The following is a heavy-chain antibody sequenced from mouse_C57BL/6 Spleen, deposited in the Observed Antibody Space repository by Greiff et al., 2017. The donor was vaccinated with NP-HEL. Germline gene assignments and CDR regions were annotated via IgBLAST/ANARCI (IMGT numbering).Heavy chain of an antibody. Sequence: QVQLKQPGAELVKPGASVKMSCKASGYTFTSYWITWVKQRPGQGLEWIGDIYPGSGSTNYNEKFKSKATLTGDTSSSTAYMQLSSLTSEDSAVYYCAMRGGGDYWGQGTTLTVSS. CDR3: AMRGGGDY. CDR2: IYPGSGST. CDR1: GYTFTSYW. V-gene: IGHV1-55*01. J-gene: IGHJ2*01.